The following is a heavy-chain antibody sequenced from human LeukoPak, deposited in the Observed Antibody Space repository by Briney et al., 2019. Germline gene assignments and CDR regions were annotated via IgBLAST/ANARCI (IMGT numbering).Heavy chain of an antibody. CDR2: ISHDGSDK. CDR3: ARGGDWYPLGY. CDR1: GFTFSKFA. D-gene: IGHD3-9*01. V-gene: IGHV3-33*05. Sequence: PGGSLRLSCAASGFTFSKFAIHWVRQAPGKGLEWVAVISHDGSDKHFADSVKGRIAISRDNSKNTLYLQMNSLRAEDTAVYYCARGGDWYPLGYWGQGTLVTVSS. J-gene: IGHJ4*02.